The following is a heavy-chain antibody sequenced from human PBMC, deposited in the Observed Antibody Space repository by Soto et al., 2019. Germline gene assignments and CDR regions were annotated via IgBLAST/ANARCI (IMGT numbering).Heavy chain of an antibody. CDR1: AEIPTGHS. J-gene: IGHJ3*02. CDR2: INPNSGGT. V-gene: IGHV1-2*04. D-gene: IGHD2-15*01. CDR3: SIDLGSQNAFDI. Sequence: GDPVYVYRKAAAEIPTGHSTHWVRRVPGEGLEWMGWINPNSGGTNYAQRFQGWVTMTRDTSISTAYMELSRLRSDDTAVYYFSIDLGSQNAFDIWGQGTMVTVSS.